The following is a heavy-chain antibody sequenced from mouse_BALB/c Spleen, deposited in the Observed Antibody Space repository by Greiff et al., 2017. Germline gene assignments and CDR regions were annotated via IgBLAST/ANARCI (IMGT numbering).Heavy chain of an antibody. D-gene: IGHD2-14*01. J-gene: IGHJ4*01. CDR1: GFNIKDTY. CDR2: IDPANGNT. CDR3: ARHYRYDVRYYAMDY. Sequence: EVQLQQSGAELVKPGASVKLSCTASGFNIKDTYMHWVKQRPEQGLEWIGRIDPANGNTKYDPKFQGKATITADTSSNTAYLQLSSLTSEDTAVYYCARHYRYDVRYYAMDYWGRGTSVTVSS. V-gene: IGHV14-3*02.